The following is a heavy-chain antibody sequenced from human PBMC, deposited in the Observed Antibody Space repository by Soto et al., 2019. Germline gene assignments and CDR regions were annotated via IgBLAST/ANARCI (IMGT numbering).Heavy chain of an antibody. D-gene: IGHD5-18*01. CDR3: ARGRYGPIDY. CDR2: IYHTGHT. Sequence: SETLSLTCAVSGDSINSGDFFWSWIRQPPGGGLEWIGSIYHTGHTYYTPSLKSRVAIRVDTTRNQFYLKMLSVTAADTAVYYCARGRYGPIDYWGQGTLVTVSS. J-gene: IGHJ4*02. CDR1: GDSINSGDFF. V-gene: IGHV4-30-4*01.